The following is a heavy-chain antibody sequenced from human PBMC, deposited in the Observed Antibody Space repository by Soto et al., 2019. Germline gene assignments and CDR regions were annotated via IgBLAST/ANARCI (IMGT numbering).Heavy chain of an antibody. D-gene: IGHD1-1*01. CDR1: GLTFNSYS. V-gene: IGHV3-21*01. Sequence: GGSVRLSCAASGLTFNSYSMNWVRQAPGKGLEWVSSISSSSTFIYDADSVKGRFSISRDNAKNSLFLQMNSLRAEDTAVYFCARGRPTGYSYYGMDVWGQGTTVTVSS. CDR2: ISSSSTFI. J-gene: IGHJ6*02. CDR3: ARGRPTGYSYYGMDV.